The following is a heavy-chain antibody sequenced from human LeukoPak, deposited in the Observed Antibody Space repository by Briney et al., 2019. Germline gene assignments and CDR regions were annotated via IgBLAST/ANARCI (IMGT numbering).Heavy chain of an antibody. CDR3: ARGNAEGGGGYYYGMDV. J-gene: IGHJ6*02. CDR2: INPYSGGI. V-gene: IGHV1-2*02. CDR1: GYTFTGYY. Sequence: ASVKVSCKASGYTFTGYYMHWVRQAPGQGLEWMGWINPYSGGINYAQKFQGRVTMTRDTSISTAYMELSRLRSDDPAVYYWARGNAEGGGGYYYGMDVWGQGTTVTVSS. D-gene: IGHD2-8*01.